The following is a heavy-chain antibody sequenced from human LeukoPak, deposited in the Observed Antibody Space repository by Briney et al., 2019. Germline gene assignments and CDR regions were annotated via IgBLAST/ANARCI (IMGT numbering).Heavy chain of an antibody. CDR3: ARRIQLWSYWHFDL. CDR2: MFDRGSP. V-gene: IGHV4-4*09. Sequence: PSETLSLTCSVSGGSINGYSWGWVRQPPGKGLECIGYMFDRGSPNHHPSLQNRVTTSVDTSKSEFSLRLTSVTAADTAVYYCARRIQLWSYWHFDLWGRGTLVTVPS. CDR1: GGSINGYS. J-gene: IGHJ2*01. D-gene: IGHD5-18*01.